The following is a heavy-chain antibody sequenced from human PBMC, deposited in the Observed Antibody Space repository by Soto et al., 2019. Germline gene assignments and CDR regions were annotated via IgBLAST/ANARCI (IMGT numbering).Heavy chain of an antibody. D-gene: IGHD2-21*01. CDR3: ARELNSGAVNY. Sequence: QVQLVQSGAEVKKPGASVKVSCKASGYTFTSYALSWLRQAPGTALEWMGWISAYNGNTNYAQKLQGRVSMTTYTSDSTAYMELRRLRSEETALYYSARELNSGAVNYWGQRTLVSVAS. CDR2: ISAYNGNT. V-gene: IGHV1-18*01. J-gene: IGHJ4*02. CDR1: GYTFTSYA.